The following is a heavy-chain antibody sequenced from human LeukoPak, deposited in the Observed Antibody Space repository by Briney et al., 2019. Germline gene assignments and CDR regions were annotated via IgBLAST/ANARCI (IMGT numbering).Heavy chain of an antibody. D-gene: IGHD3-10*02. CDR1: GRSISSYY. V-gene: IGHV4-59*01. J-gene: IGHJ6*02. Sequence: SETLSLTCIVSGRSISSYYWSWIRQPPGKGLEWIGYIYYSGSTNYNPSLKSRVTISVDTSKNQFSLKLSSVTAADTAVYYCARNVPYYYGMDVWGQGTTVTVSS. CDR3: ARNVPYYYGMDV. CDR2: IYYSGST.